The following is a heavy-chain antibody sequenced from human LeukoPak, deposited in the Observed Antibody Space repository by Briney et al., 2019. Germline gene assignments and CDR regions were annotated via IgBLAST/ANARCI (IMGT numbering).Heavy chain of an antibody. J-gene: IGHJ4*02. Sequence: GRSLRLSCAASGFNFSNYGMHWVRQVPGRGLEWVAVIWYDGNTKYYANYVKGRFTVSRDNSKNTLYLQMNILRPEDTAIYYCARDSGFGELVTYYFDYWGQGTLVTVSS. V-gene: IGHV3-33*01. CDR1: GFNFSNYG. D-gene: IGHD3-10*01. CDR2: IWYDGNTK. CDR3: ARDSGFGELVTYYFDY.